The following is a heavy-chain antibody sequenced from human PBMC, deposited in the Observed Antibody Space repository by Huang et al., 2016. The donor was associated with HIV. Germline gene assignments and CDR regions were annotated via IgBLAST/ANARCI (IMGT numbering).Heavy chain of an antibody. J-gene: IGHJ4*02. D-gene: IGHD3-22*01. CDR1: GYAFTSYY. V-gene: IGHV1-46*01. CDR3: ARDRDFYDSSGYWGFNYFDY. CDR2: SNPSDGST. Sequence: QVQLVQSGAEVKKPGASVKVSCKASGYAFTSYYMHWVRQAPGQGLEWMGRSNPSDGSTSYAQKFQGRVTTTRDTSTNTVFMELSSLRSEDTAVYYCARDRDFYDSSGYWGFNYFDYWGQGTLVTVSS.